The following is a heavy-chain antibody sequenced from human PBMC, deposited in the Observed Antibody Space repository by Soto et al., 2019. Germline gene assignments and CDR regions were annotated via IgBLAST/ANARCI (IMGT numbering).Heavy chain of an antibody. V-gene: IGHV3-48*02. CDR1: GFTFNSYS. D-gene: IGHD7-27*01. J-gene: IGHJ4*02. CDR3: AREPDSTGGLYFDY. CDR2: IRESGSIV. Sequence: EVQLVESGGGLVQPGGSLRLSCVASGFTFNSYSMNWVRQAPGKGLEWVSYIRESGSIVYYADSVQGRFSISRDNGKSSLFLQMNSLRDEDTAVYYCAREPDSTGGLYFDYWGQGVVVTVSS.